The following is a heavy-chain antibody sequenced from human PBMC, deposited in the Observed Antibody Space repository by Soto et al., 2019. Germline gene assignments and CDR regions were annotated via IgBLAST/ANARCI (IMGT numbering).Heavy chain of an antibody. D-gene: IGHD5-12*01. Sequence: GSLIVSCTSSGFTFGNYALTLVRQTPGKGLEWVSSIITNGGVTYYADSVKGRFSVSRDNSKNVSWLQMNSLRVDDTAIYYCGKGFSGYINMEVWGQGTTVTVSS. J-gene: IGHJ6*02. V-gene: IGHV3-23*01. CDR2: IITNGGVT. CDR3: GKGFSGYINMEV. CDR1: GFTFGNYA.